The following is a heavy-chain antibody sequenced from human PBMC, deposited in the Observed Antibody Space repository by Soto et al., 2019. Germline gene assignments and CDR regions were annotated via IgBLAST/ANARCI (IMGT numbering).Heavy chain of an antibody. J-gene: IGHJ6*02. V-gene: IGHV3-15*04. D-gene: IGHD6-19*01. CDR3: NTGPSAWYIPPFGMDV. CDR1: GFTFSDAC. CDR2: IDSKAAGGTT. Sequence: SLILSCAASGFTFSDACMIWVRQGPGEGLEWVGRIDSKAAGGTTDYAAPVKGRFSISRDDSKNTLFLEMKSLTSEATGVYYCNTGPSAWYIPPFGMDVCGQGTTVTVSS.